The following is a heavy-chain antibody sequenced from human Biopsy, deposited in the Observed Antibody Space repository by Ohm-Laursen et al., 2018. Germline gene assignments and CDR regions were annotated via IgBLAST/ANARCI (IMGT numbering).Heavy chain of an antibody. V-gene: IGHV4-34*01. J-gene: IGHJ6*02. Sequence: SDTLSLTCAVYGGSFSGYYWTWIRQPPGKGLEWIGEINHRGSTNYNPSLKSRVTISVDTSKNQFSLKLRSVTAADTAVYYCARAVDYHDPYYYYGLDVWGQGTTVTVSS. CDR1: GGSFSGYY. CDR3: ARAVDYHDPYYYYGLDV. CDR2: INHRGST. D-gene: IGHD5-12*01.